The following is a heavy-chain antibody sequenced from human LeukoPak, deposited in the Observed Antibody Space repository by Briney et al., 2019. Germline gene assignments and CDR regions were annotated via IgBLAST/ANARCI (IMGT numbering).Heavy chain of an antibody. CDR2: IYYSGST. D-gene: IGHD3-10*01. CDR1: GGSISSSSYY. V-gene: IGHV4-39*07. Sequence: PSETLSLTCTVSGGSISSSSYYWGWIRQPPGKGLEWIGSIYYSGSTYYNPSLKSRVTISVDTSKNQFSLKLSSVTAADTAVYYSARDTIEWGYYGSGSFLSWGQGTLVTVSS. J-gene: IGHJ5*02. CDR3: ARDTIEWGYYGSGSFLS.